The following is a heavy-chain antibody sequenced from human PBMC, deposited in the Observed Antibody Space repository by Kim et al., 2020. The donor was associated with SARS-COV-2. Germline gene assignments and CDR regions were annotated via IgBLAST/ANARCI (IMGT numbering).Heavy chain of an antibody. CDR3: ATADSSGWYVFDY. D-gene: IGHD6-19*01. J-gene: IGHJ4*02. V-gene: IGHV4-39*01. Sequence: YNPSLKSRVTISVDTSKNQFSLRLSSVTAADTAVYYCATADSSGWYVFDYWGQGTLVTVSS.